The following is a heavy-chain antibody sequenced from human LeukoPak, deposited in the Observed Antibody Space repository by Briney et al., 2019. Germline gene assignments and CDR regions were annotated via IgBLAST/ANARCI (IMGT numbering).Heavy chain of an antibody. Sequence: PSETLSLTCTVSGGSINSYYWSWIRQPPGKGLEWIGYIYYSGSTNYNPSLKSRVTISVDTSKNQFSLKLSSVTAADTAVYYCARGSLYATEWGQGTLVTVSS. D-gene: IGHD2-8*01. CDR3: ARGSLYATE. CDR1: GGSINSYY. V-gene: IGHV4-59*01. J-gene: IGHJ4*02. CDR2: IYYSGST.